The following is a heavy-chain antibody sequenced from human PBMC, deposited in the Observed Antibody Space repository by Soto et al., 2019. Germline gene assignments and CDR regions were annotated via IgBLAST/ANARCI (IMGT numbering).Heavy chain of an antibody. CDR3: ARFDYGDRTPYGMDV. J-gene: IGHJ6*02. V-gene: IGHV2-26*01. CDR2: IFSNDEK. D-gene: IGHD4-17*01. CDR1: GFSLSNARMG. Sequence: QVTLKESGPVLVKPTETLTLTCTVSGFSLSNARMGVSWIRQPPGKALEWLAHIFSNDEKSYSTSLKSRLTIPKDTSKRQVVLTMPNMDPVDTATYCCARFDYGDRTPYGMDVWVQGTTVTVSS.